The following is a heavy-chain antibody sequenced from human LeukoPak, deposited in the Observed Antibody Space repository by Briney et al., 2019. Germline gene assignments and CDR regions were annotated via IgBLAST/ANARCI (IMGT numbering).Heavy chain of an antibody. J-gene: IGHJ4*02. CDR1: GGTFSSYA. CDR2: IIPIFGTA. CDR3: ARGRYYYDSSGYYPRHYFDY. V-gene: IGHV1-69*05. D-gene: IGHD3-22*01. Sequence: SVKVSCKASGGTFSSYALSWVRQAPGQGLEWMGGIIPIFGTANYAQKFQGRVTITTDESTSTAYVELSSLRSEDTAVYYCARGRYYYDSSGYYPRHYFDYWGQGTLVTVSS.